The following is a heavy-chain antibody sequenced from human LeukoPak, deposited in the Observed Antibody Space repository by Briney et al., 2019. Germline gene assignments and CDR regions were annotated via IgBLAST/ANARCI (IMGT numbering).Heavy chain of an antibody. J-gene: IGHJ6*03. CDR3: AREKYSSSWYGYYYYMDV. Sequence: SETLSLTCTVSGGSISSYYWSWIRQPAGKGLEWIGRIYTSGSTNYNPSLKSRVTISVDKSKNQFSLKLSSVTAADTAVYYCAREKYSSSWYGYYYYMDVWGKGTTVTVS. D-gene: IGHD6-13*01. V-gene: IGHV4-4*07. CDR2: IYTSGST. CDR1: GGSISSYY.